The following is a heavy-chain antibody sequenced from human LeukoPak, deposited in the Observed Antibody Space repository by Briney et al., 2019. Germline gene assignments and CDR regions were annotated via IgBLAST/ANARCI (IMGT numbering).Heavy chain of an antibody. D-gene: IGHD3-10*01. Sequence: GESLKISCKGSGYSFTSYWISWVRQMPGKGLEWMGRIDPSDSYTNYSPSFQGHVTISADKSISTAYLQWSSLKASDTAMYYCAGRYYYGSGSYYKELDYWGQGTLVTVSS. CDR3: AGRYYYGSGSYYKELDY. J-gene: IGHJ4*02. V-gene: IGHV5-10-1*01. CDR1: GYSFTSYW. CDR2: IDPSDSYT.